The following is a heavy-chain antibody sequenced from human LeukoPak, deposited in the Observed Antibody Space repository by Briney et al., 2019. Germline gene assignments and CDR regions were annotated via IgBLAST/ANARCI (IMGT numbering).Heavy chain of an antibody. V-gene: IGHV3-21*01. CDR1: GFTFSSYW. J-gene: IGHJ4*02. CDR2: ISSSGRYI. CDR3: ASADDYSTSCYD. D-gene: IGHD2-2*01. Sequence: GGSLRLSCAASGFTFSSYWMNWVRQAPGKGLEWVSSISSSGRYIYFADSVKGRFTISRDNAKDSLYLQMNNLRAEDTAVYYCASADDYSTSCYDWGQGTLVTVSS.